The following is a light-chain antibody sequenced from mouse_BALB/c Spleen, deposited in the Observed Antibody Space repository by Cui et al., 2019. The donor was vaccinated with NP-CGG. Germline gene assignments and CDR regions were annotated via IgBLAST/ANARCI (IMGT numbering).Light chain of an antibody. J-gene: IGLJ1*01. V-gene: IGLV1*01. CDR2: GTN. CDR3: ALWYSNHWV. Sequence: QAVVTPESALTTSPGETVTLTCRSSTGAVTTSNYANWVQEKPDHLFTGLIGGTNNRAQGVPARFSGSLIGDKVALTITGAQTEDEAIYFCALWYSNHWVFGGGTKLTVL. CDR1: TGAVTTSNY.